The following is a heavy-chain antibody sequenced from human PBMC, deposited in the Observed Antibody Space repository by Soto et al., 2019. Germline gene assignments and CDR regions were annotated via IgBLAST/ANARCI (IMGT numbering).Heavy chain of an antibody. CDR1: GGSFNRHT. Sequence: QVQLVQSGAEVRKPGSSVRVSCKASGGSFNRHTISWVRQAPGQGLEWMGGIIPIFGTANHAQKFQGRVTIIADESPSTVYMDLSSLRSDDTSIYYCARGWGYDSTDYYYAYWGQGTLVIVSS. CDR3: ARGWGYDSTDYYYAY. J-gene: IGHJ4*02. CDR2: IIPIFGTA. V-gene: IGHV1-69*01. D-gene: IGHD3-22*01.